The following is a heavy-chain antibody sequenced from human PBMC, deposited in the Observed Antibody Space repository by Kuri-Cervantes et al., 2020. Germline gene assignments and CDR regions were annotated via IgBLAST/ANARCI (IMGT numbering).Heavy chain of an antibody. CDR2: IYHSGST. D-gene: IGHD3-10*01. CDR3: ARASAAQEFHYYYYYYMDV. J-gene: IGHJ6*03. V-gene: IGHV4-38-2*02. Sequence: SETLSLTCTVSGYSISSGYYWGWIRQPPGKGLEWIGSIYHSGSTYYNPSLKSRVTISVDTSKNQFSLKLSSVTAADTAVYYCARASAAQEFHYYYYYYMDVWGKGTTVTVSS. CDR1: GYSISSGYY.